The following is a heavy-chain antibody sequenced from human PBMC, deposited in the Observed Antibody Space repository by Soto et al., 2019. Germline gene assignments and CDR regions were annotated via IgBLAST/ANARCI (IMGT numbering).Heavy chain of an antibody. CDR2: IWHDGSQK. Sequence: QVQLVESGGGVVQPERSLRLSCVATGLTFSNYGIHWVRQAPGRGLEWVAVIWHDGSQKYSADSVRGRFTISSDNSKNTVYLQMNSLRAEDTAVYYCEGRDDPFHVWGQGTMVTVSS. V-gene: IGHV3-33*01. D-gene: IGHD3-16*01. CDR1: GLTFSNYG. CDR3: EGRDDPFHV. J-gene: IGHJ3*01.